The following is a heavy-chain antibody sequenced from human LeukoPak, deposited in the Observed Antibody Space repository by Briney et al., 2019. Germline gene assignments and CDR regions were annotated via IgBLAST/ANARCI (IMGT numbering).Heavy chain of an antibody. CDR2: VSAYNGNT. D-gene: IGHD6-6*01. CDR1: GYTFTSYG. J-gene: IGHJ5*02. CDR3: ARDSEYSSSSRRFDP. Sequence: ASVKVSCKASGYTFTSYGISWVRQAPGQGLEWMGWVSAYNGNTNYAQKLQGRVTMTTDTSTSTAYMELRSLRSDDTAVYYCARDSEYSSSSRRFDPWGQGTLVTVSS. V-gene: IGHV1-18*01.